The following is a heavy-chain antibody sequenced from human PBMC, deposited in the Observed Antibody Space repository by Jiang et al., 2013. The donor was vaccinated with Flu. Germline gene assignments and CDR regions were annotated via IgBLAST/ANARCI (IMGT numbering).Heavy chain of an antibody. CDR1: GCNFSDND. D-gene: IGHD2-2*03. CDR3: ARRFRNGLDC. CDR2: INPSGEST. Sequence: SCTASGCNFSDNDMHWVRQAPGQGLEWMGIINPSGESTNYAQTFQGRVSMTSDTSKRTVYMELSSLKSDDTAVYYCARRFRNGLDCWGQGTLVTVSS. V-gene: IGHV1-46*01. J-gene: IGHJ4*02.